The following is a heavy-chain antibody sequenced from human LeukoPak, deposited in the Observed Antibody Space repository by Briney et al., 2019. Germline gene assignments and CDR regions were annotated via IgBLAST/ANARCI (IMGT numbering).Heavy chain of an antibody. CDR2: ISADGINA. CDR3: ARTVYGDYGDWFDP. V-gene: IGHV3-74*01. Sequence: GGSLRLSCAASGFTFSSYWMHWVRQAPGKGLVWVSRISADGINAHYADSVKGRFTISRDNAKNSLYLQMNSLRAEDTAMYYCARTVYGDYGDWFDPWGQGTLVTVSS. J-gene: IGHJ5*02. D-gene: IGHD4-17*01. CDR1: GFTFSSYW.